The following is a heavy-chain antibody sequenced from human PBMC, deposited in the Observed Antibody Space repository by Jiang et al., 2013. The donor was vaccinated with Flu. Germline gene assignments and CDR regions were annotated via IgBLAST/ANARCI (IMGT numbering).Heavy chain of an antibody. V-gene: IGHV4-34*01. D-gene: IGHD2-2*02. CDR2: INHSGST. J-gene: IGHJ6*03. CDR1: GGSFSGYY. CDR3: ARVSCSSTSCYTFLRLPGGYYYMDV. Sequence: VLLKPSETLSLTCAVYGGSFSGYYWSWIRQPPGKGLEWIGEINHSGSTNYNPSLKSRVTISVDTSKNQFSLKLSSVTAADTAVYYCARVSCSSTSCYTFLRLPGGYYYMDVWGKGTTVTVSS.